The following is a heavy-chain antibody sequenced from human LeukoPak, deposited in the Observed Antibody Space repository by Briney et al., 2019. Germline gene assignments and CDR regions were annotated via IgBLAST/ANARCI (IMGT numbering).Heavy chain of an antibody. CDR2: IYYSGST. J-gene: IGHJ4*02. V-gene: IGHV4-31*03. Sequence: SETLSLTCTVSGGSIGSGGYYWSWIRQHPGKGLEWIGYIYYSGSTYYNPSLKSRVTISVDTSKNQFSLKLSSVTAADTAVYYCARVPSMVRVFDYWGQGTLVTVSS. CDR1: GGSIGSGGYY. D-gene: IGHD3-10*01. CDR3: ARVPSMVRVFDY.